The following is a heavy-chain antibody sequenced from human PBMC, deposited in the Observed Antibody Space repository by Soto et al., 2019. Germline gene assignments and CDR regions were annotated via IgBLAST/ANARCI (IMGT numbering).Heavy chain of an antibody. D-gene: IGHD1-26*01. Sequence: PGESLKISCRGSGYSFSNYWIGWVRQMPGKGLEWMGIIYPGDSDTRYSPSFQGQVTISADKSISTAYLQWSSLKASDSAMYYCARVVRGISPIDYWDQGTLVTVSS. J-gene: IGHJ4*02. CDR2: IYPGDSDT. V-gene: IGHV5-51*01. CDR1: GYSFSNYW. CDR3: ARVVRGISPIDY.